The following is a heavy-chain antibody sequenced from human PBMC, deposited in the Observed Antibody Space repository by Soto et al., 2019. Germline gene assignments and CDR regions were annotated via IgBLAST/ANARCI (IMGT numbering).Heavy chain of an antibody. CDR3: ARMVPPGTLDY. J-gene: IGHJ4*02. V-gene: IGHV4-34*01. Sequence: SETLSLTCAVYGGSFSGYYWSWIRQPPGKGLEWIGEINHSGSTNYNPSLKSRVTISVDTSKNQFSLKLSSVTAADTAVYYCARMVPPGTLDYWGQGTLVTVSS. D-gene: IGHD1-26*01. CDR2: INHSGST. CDR1: GGSFSGYY.